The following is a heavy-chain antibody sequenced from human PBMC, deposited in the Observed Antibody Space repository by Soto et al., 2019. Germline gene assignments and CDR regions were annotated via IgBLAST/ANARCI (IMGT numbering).Heavy chain of an antibody. V-gene: IGHV1-18*01. CDR2: ISAFNGNT. CDR1: GYTFTHYG. CDR3: AGSYCSGSYYGFDI. Sequence: QVQLVQSGAEVRKPGASVKVSCKASGYTFTHYGISWVRQAPGQGLAWMGWISAFNGNTKYVENFQNRVTNTTGTISKPTFLERRSLRSDHPGMVSRAGSYCSGSYYGFDIWGQGTMVTVSS. J-gene: IGHJ3*02. D-gene: IGHD3-10*01.